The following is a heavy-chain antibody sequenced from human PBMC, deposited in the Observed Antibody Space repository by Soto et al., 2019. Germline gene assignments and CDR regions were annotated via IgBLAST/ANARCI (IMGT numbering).Heavy chain of an antibody. CDR1: GGSVSSGSYF. J-gene: IGHJ4*02. CDR3: ASYSSGWYDVSY. CDR2: IYYSGST. D-gene: IGHD6-19*01. Sequence: QVQLQESGPGLVKPSETLSLTCTVSGGSVSSGSYFWSWIRQPPGNGLEWIGYIYYSGSTNYNPSLKSRVTISVDTSKNQFSLKLNSVTAADTAVYYCASYSSGWYDVSYWGQGTLVTVSS. V-gene: IGHV4-61*01.